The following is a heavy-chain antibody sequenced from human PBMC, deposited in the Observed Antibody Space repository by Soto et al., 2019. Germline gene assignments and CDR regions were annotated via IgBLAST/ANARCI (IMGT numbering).Heavy chain of an antibody. CDR3: ARDGGSTRWFGESNRYNWFDP. CDR1: GGSISSYY. V-gene: IGHV4-59*01. CDR2: IYYSGST. D-gene: IGHD3-10*01. Sequence: SETLSLTCTVSGGSISSYYWSWIRQPPGKGLEWIGYIYYSGSTNYNPSLKSRVTISVDTSKNQFSLKLSSVTAVDTAVYYCARDGGSTRWFGESNRYNWFDPWGQGTLVTVSS. J-gene: IGHJ5*02.